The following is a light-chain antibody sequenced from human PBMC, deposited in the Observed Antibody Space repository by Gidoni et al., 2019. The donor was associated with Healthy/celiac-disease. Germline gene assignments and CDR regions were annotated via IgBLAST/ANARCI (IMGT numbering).Light chain of an antibody. CDR2: DAS. V-gene: IGKV3-11*01. CDR3: QQRSNLPPVT. Sequence: EIVLTQSPATLSLSPGERATLSCRASQSVSSYLAWYQQKPGQAPRLLIYDASNRTTVIPARFSGSGSGTFFTLTISSLEPEDFAVYYCQQRSNLPPVTFGQGTRLEIK. CDR1: QSVSSY. J-gene: IGKJ5*01.